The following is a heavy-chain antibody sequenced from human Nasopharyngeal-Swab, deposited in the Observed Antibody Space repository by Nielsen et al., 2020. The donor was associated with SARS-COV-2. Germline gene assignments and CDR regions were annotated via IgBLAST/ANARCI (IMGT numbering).Heavy chain of an antibody. D-gene: IGHD2-2*01. V-gene: IGHV3-23*01. J-gene: IGHJ6*02. CDR3: AKVARDIVVVPAAMKAYYYYGMDV. CDR2: TSGSGGST. Sequence: WIRQPPGKGLEWVSATSGSGGSTYYADSVKGRFTISRDNSKNTLYLQMNSLRAEDTAVYYCAKVARDIVVVPAAMKAYYYYGMDVWGQGTTVTVSS.